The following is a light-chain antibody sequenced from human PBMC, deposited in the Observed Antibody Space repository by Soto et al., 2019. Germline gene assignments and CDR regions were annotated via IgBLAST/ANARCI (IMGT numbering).Light chain of an antibody. Sequence: TQLTQSPSSLSASVGDRVTITCRASQDIRNYLAWYQQKPGKAPKLLIYAASTLQSGVPARFSGSGSGTDFTLTISSLQSEDFATYHCQQLNSFLTFGGGTKVDI. CDR3: QQLNSFLT. V-gene: IGKV1-9*01. CDR1: QDIRNY. CDR2: AAS. J-gene: IGKJ4*01.